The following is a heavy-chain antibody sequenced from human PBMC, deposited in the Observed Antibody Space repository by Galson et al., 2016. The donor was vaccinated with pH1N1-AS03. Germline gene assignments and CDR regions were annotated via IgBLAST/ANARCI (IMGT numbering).Heavy chain of an antibody. V-gene: IGHV4-34*12. CDR3: ARRPTGIDY. CDR1: GASMRGSY. D-gene: IGHD3-10*01. J-gene: IGHJ4*02. Sequence: ETLSLTCAVSGASMRGSYWTWVRQTPGKGLEWIGEIIIGRGLPPTYTPSLKRRVTISIDTSRGELSLKLRSVTAADTGVYYCARRPTGIDYWGQGVQVTVSS. CDR2: IIIGRGLPP.